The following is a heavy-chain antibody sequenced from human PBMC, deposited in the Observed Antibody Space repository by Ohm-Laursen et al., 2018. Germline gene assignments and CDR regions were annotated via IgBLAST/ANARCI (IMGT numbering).Heavy chain of an antibody. J-gene: IGHJ4*02. CDR2: MNPNSGNT. CDR1: GYTFTSYG. D-gene: IGHD6-6*01. Sequence: VASVKVSCKASGYTFTSYGITWVRQAPGQGLEWMGWMNPNSGNTGYAQKFQGRVTMTRNTSISTAYMELSSLRSEDTAVYYCARGLDSSSFIDYWGQGTLVTVSS. V-gene: IGHV1-8*01. CDR3: ARGLDSSSFIDY.